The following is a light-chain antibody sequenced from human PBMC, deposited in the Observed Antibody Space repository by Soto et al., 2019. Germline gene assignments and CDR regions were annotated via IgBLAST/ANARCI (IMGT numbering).Light chain of an antibody. CDR2: GAS. CDR1: PSVSSRY. V-gene: IGKV3-20*01. J-gene: IGKJ4*01. Sequence: EIVLTQSPGTLSLSPGERATLSCRASPSVSSRYLAWYQQKPGQPPRLLIYGASTRATGIPDRFSGSGSGTDFTLTVSRLEPEDFALYYCQQYGGSPTFGGGTKVEI. CDR3: QQYGGSPT.